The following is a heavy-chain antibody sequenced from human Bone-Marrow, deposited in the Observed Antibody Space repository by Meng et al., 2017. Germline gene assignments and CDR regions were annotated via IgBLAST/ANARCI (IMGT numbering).Heavy chain of an antibody. Sequence: GSLRLSCTVSGGSVSSGSYYWSWIRQPPGKGLEWIGYIYYSGSTNYNPSLKCRVTISVDTSKNQFSLKLSSVTAADTAVYYCARGGRLWGQGTLVTVSS. V-gene: IGHV4-61*01. CDR2: IYYSGST. CDR3: ARGGRL. CDR1: GGSVSSGSYY. D-gene: IGHD6-25*01. J-gene: IGHJ4*02.